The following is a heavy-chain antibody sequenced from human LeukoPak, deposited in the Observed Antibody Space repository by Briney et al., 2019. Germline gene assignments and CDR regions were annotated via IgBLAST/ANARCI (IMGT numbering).Heavy chain of an antibody. J-gene: IGHJ4*02. CDR2: INHSGST. V-gene: IGHV4-34*01. D-gene: IGHD6-19*01. Sequence: SETLSLTCTVSGGSISSYYWSWIRQPPGKGLEWIGEINHSGSTNYNPSLKSRVTISVDTSKNQFSLKLSSVTAADTAVYYCARVGAVAQDSYYFDYWGQGTLVTVSS. CDR1: GGSISSYY. CDR3: ARVGAVAQDSYYFDY.